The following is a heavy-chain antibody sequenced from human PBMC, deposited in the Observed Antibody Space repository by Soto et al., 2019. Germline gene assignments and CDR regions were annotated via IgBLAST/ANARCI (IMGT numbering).Heavy chain of an antibody. CDR3: ARDKAAAGIIYY. V-gene: IGHV4-59*01. J-gene: IGHJ4*02. D-gene: IGHD6-13*01. CDR1: GGSISSYY. CDR2: IYYSGST. Sequence: SETLSLTCTVSGGSISSYYWSWIRQPPGKGLEWIGYIYYSGSTNYNPSLKSRVTISVDTSKNQFSLKLSSVTAADTAVYYCARDKAAAGIIYYWGQGTLVTVSS.